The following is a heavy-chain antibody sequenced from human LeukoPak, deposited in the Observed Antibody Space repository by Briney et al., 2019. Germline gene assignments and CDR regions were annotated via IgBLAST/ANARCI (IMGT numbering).Heavy chain of an antibody. CDR1: GFSFSSYG. Sequence: GGSLRLSCEVSGFSFSSYGMHWVRQAPGKGLEWVAFIRNDGSQKSYGDSVKGRFTISRDNSKNTLYLQMHSLSPEDTAIYYCAKDSVHTSEWLPDYWGQGTLVAISS. CDR2: IRNDGSQK. V-gene: IGHV3-30*02. J-gene: IGHJ4*02. D-gene: IGHD3-3*01. CDR3: AKDSVHTSEWLPDY.